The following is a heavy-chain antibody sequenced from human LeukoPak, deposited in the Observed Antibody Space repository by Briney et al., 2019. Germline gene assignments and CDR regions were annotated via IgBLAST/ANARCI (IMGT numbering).Heavy chain of an antibody. D-gene: IGHD2-2*01. Sequence: GGSLRLFCAASGFTFSSYSMNWVRQSPGKGLEWVSPISSSSSYIYYADSMKGRFTTSRDNAKNSLYLQKNSLRAEDTAVYYCARDPGEGRVPAANYWGQGTLVTVSS. CDR2: ISSSSSYI. CDR3: ARDPGEGRVPAANY. V-gene: IGHV3-21*01. J-gene: IGHJ4*02. CDR1: GFTFSSYS.